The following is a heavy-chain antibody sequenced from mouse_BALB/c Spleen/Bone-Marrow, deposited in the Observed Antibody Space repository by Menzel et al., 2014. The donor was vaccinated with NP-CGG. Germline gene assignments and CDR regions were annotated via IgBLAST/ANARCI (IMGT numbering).Heavy chain of an antibody. D-gene: IGHD2-14*01. V-gene: IGHV5-4*02. J-gene: IGHJ4*01. CDR2: ISDGGSYT. Sequence: EVKLMESGGGLVKPGGSLKLSCAASGFTFSDYYMYWVRQTPEKRLEWVAIISDGGSYTYYPDSVKGRFTISRDNAKNNLYLQMSSLKSDDTATYYCARDRAYYRYDGYYYAMDYWGQGTSVTVSS. CDR1: GFTFSDYY. CDR3: ARDRAYYRYDGYYYAMDY.